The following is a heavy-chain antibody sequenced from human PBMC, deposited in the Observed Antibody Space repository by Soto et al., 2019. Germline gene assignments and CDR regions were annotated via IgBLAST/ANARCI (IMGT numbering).Heavy chain of an antibody. V-gene: IGHV3-23*01. Sequence: GGSLRLSCAASGFTFSSYAMSWVRQAPGKGLEWVSAISGSGGSTYYADSVKGRFTIPRDNSKNTLYLQMNSLRAEDTAVYYCAKALPSSGRGKYYFDYWGQGTLVTVSS. CDR2: ISGSGGST. D-gene: IGHD6-25*01. J-gene: IGHJ4*02. CDR3: AKALPSSGRGKYYFDY. CDR1: GFTFSSYA.